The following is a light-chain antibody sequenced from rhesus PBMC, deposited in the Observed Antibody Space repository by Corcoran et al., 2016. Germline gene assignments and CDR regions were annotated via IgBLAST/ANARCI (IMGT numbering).Light chain of an antibody. CDR1: SSDIGGYNY. V-gene: IGLV2-32*02. Sequence: QAALTLPRSVSGSPGQSVTISCTGTSSDIGGYNYAAWYQQHPGTAPKLMIYEVSKRPSGVSDRFSGSKSGNTASLTISGLQAEDEADYYCSSYSGRNSFIFGAGTRLTVL. J-gene: IGLJ1*01. CDR3: SSYSGRNSFI. CDR2: EVS.